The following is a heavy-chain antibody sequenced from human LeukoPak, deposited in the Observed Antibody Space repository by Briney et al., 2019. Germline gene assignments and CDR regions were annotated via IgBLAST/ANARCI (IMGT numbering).Heavy chain of an antibody. CDR2: ISGSGGST. CDR3: AKSLEWLVTRGGDY. D-gene: IGHD6-19*01. CDR1: GFTFSIYA. J-gene: IGHJ4*02. Sequence: AGGSLRLSCAASGFTFSIYAMSWVRQAPGKGLEWVSAISGSGGSTYYADSVEGRFTISRDNSKNTLYLQMNSLRAEDTAVYYCAKSLEWLVTRGGDYWGQGTLVTVSS. V-gene: IGHV3-23*01.